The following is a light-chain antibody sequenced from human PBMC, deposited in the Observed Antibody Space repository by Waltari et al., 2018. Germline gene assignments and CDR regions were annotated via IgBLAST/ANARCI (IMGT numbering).Light chain of an antibody. V-gene: IGLV2-14*03. CDR3: SSYTSSTTLI. CDR1: SSDIGDYNF. Sequence: QSALTQPASVFGSPGQSITISCTGTSSDIGDYNFVSWYPQHPGKASKLMIYDVSLRPSGISSRFSGSKYGNTASLTISGLQAEDEADYHCSSYTSSTTLIFGGGTKLTVL. J-gene: IGLJ2*01. CDR2: DVS.